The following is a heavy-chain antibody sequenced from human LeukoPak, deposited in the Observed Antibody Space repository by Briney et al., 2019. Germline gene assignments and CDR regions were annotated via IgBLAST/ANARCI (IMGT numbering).Heavy chain of an antibody. CDR3: ARSPIFGVVI. J-gene: IGHJ3*02. Sequence: GGSLRLSCAASGITFSSYEMNWVRQAPGKGLEWVSYISSSGSTIYYADSVKGRFTISRDNAKNSLYLQMNSLRSEDTAVYYCARSPIFGVVIWGQGTMVTVSS. CDR2: ISSSGSTI. V-gene: IGHV3-48*03. CDR1: GITFSSYE. D-gene: IGHD3-3*01.